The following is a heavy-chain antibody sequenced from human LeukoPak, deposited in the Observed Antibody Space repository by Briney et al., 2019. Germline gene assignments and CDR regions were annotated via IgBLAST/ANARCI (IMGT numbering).Heavy chain of an antibody. CDR1: GYTFTSYD. V-gene: IGHV1-8*01. Sequence: WASVKVSCKASGYTFTSYDFNWVRQATGQGLEWMGWMNPNNGNTGYAQKFQGRVSMTRDTSISTAYLELSSLRSEDTAVYYCARGGRGGSYWTDYWGQGTLVTVSS. CDR3: ARGGRGGSYWTDY. J-gene: IGHJ4*02. CDR2: MNPNNGNT. D-gene: IGHD1-26*01.